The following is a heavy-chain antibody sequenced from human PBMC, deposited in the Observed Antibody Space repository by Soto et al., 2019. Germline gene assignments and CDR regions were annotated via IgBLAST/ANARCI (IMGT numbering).Heavy chain of an antibody. CDR2: INHSGST. CDR1: GGSFSGYY. D-gene: IGHD1-1*01. Sequence: QVQLQQWGAGLLKPSETLSLTCAVYGGSFSGYYWSWIRQPPGKGLEWIGEINHSGSTNYNPSLKSRVTISVDKSKNHFSLKLSSVTAADTAVYYCARPAVRSGIYYYYYYMEVWGKGTTVTGSS. CDR3: ARPAVRSGIYYYYYYMEV. J-gene: IGHJ6*03. V-gene: IGHV4-34*01.